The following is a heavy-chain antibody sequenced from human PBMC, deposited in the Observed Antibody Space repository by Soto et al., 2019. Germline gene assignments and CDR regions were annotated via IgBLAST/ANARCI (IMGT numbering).Heavy chain of an antibody. CDR3: VRDRGYPDSFDI. D-gene: IGHD6-13*01. J-gene: IGHJ3*02. CDR1: GFTFSPFY. Sequence: EVQLVESGGGLVQPGESLRLSCAASGFTFSPFYMHWVRQAPGKGLEWVSHINGDGTTTVYADSVKGRFTISRDNAKSTLYLQMSSLRTKDTAVYYCVRDRGYPDSFDIWGQGTMVTVSS. V-gene: IGHV3-74*01. CDR2: INGDGTTT.